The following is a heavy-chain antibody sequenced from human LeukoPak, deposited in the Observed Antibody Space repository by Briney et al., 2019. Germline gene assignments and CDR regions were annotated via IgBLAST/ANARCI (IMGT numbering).Heavy chain of an antibody. CDR2: IRTDGGTK. Sequence: GGSLRLSCAASGFTFSTYSMNWVRQAPGKGLAWVSRIRTDGGTKYYADSVQGRFTVSRDNARNTLYLQLDSLRVDGTAVYYCARDWAWGGFDHWGQGTLVTVSS. CDR1: GFTFSTYS. V-gene: IGHV3-74*01. J-gene: IGHJ4*02. D-gene: IGHD3-16*01. CDR3: ARDWAWGGFDH.